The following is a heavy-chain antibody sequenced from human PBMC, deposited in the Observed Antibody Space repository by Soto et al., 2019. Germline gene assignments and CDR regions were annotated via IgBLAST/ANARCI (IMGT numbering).Heavy chain of an antibody. CDR2: IGGSGGNR. CDR3: ARVASDYINSVDH. V-gene: IGHV3-23*01. CDR1: GFTFHAYA. J-gene: IGHJ4*02. Sequence: EVQLLESGGGLVQPGGSLRLSCAASGFTFHAYAMTWVRPAQGKGLEWVSAIGGSGGNRYYAASVKGRFTSSRDNSKHTLDLQMSRLRVEDTAVYYCARVASDYINSVDHWGQGILVTVSS. D-gene: IGHD4-4*01.